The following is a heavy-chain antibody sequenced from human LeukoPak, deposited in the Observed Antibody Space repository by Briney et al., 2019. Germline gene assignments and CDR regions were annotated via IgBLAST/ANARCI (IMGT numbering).Heavy chain of an antibody. D-gene: IGHD5-18*01. V-gene: IGHV3-23*01. CDR1: GFTFSSYG. J-gene: IGHJ6*03. Sequence: GGSLRLSCEAFGFTFSSYGMTWVRQAPGKGLEWVSGVSGSGGNTKHADSVKGRFTISRDNAKNSLYLQMNSLRAEDTAVYYCARQPARSYYMDVWGKGTTVTVSS. CDR3: ARQPARSYYMDV. CDR2: VSGSGGNT.